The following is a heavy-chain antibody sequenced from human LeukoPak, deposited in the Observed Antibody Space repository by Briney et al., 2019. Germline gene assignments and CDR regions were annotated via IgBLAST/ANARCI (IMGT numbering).Heavy chain of an antibody. V-gene: IGHV4-59*08. CDR1: GGSISSYY. Sequence: SETLSLTCTVSGGSISSYYWSWIRQPPGKGLEWIGYIYYSGSTNYNPSLKSRVTISVDTSKNQFSLKLSSVTAADTAVYYCARGNRGVLRYFDWLPDFDYWGQGTLLTVSS. J-gene: IGHJ4*02. CDR2: IYYSGST. CDR3: ARGNRGVLRYFDWLPDFDY. D-gene: IGHD3-9*01.